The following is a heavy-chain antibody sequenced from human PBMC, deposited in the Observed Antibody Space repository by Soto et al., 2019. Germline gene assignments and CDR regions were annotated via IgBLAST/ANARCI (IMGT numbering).Heavy chain of an antibody. D-gene: IGHD3-3*01. CDR1: GYTFTSYG. Sequence: GASVKVSCKASGYTFTSYGISWVRQAPGQGLEWMGWISAYNGNTNYAQKLQGRVTMTTDTSTSTAYMELRSLRSDDTAVYYCAREAYYDFWSGYIIVNYYGMDVWGQGTTVTVSS. J-gene: IGHJ6*02. CDR3: AREAYYDFWSGYIIVNYYGMDV. V-gene: IGHV1-18*01. CDR2: ISAYNGNT.